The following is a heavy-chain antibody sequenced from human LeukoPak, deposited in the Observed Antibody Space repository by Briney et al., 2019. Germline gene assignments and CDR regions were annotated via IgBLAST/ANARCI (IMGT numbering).Heavy chain of an antibody. D-gene: IGHD3-3*01. CDR3: ARPPLTTYYDFWSGPDAFDI. V-gene: IGHV5-51*01. CDR1: GYTFVDYW. CDR2: IYPSDSDT. Sequence: GESLKISCRGSGYTFVDYWSGWVRQMPGKGLEWIGFIYPSDSDTRYSPSFQGQVTISADKSISTAYLQWSSLKASDTAMYYCARPPLTTYYDFWSGPDAFDIWGQGTMVTVSS. J-gene: IGHJ3*02.